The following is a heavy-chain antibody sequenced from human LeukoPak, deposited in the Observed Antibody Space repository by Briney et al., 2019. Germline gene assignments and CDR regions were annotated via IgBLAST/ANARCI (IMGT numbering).Heavy chain of an antibody. V-gene: IGHV1-18*01. D-gene: IGHD3-3*01. CDR1: GYSFASYG. J-gene: IGHJ4*02. Sequence: ASVKVSCKASGYSFASYGITWVRQAPGQGLEWMGWISAYSGRTNYVEKFKGGLTLTTDTSTRTAYMELRGLTSDDTATYFCARDLQASNYDYWSGYFPLAFWGQGTLITASS. CDR2: ISAYSGRT. CDR3: ARDLQASNYDYWSGYFPLAF.